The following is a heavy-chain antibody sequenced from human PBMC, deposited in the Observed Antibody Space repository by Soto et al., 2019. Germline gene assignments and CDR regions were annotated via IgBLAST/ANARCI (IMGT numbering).Heavy chain of an antibody. J-gene: IGHJ5*02. D-gene: IGHD6-13*01. Sequence: ASVKVSCKASGYTFTSYGINWVRQAPGQRREWMGWINAANGDTKYSPKFQGRVTITRDTSASTAYMELSSLRSEDTAVYYCVRRHVSATGIDWFDPWGQGTLVTVSS. CDR2: INAANGDT. CDR1: GYTFTSYG. CDR3: VRRHVSATGIDWFDP. V-gene: IGHV1-3*01.